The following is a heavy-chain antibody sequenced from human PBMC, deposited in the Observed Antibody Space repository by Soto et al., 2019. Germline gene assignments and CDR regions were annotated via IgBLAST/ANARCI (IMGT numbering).Heavy chain of an antibody. CDR3: ARGRYGDY. CDR2: ISDHNGNT. V-gene: IGHV1-18*01. CDR1: GYAFTTYG. Sequence: HVHLVQSGAEVKKPGASVKVSCKGSGYAFTTYGITWVRQAPGQGLEWMGWISDHNGNTNYAQKLQGRVTVTRDTSTSTAYMELRSLRSDDRAVYYCARGRYGDYWGQGPLVAVSS. D-gene: IGHD1-1*01. J-gene: IGHJ4*02.